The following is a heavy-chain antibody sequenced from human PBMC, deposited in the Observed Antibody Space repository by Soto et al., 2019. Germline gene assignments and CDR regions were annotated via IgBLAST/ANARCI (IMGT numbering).Heavy chain of an antibody. Sequence: EVQLVESGGGLVQPGGSLRLSCAASGFTFSRYWMHWVRQAPGKGLMWVSHINTDGSSTTYADSVKGRFTISRDNAKNTLYLQMNSLRGEDTAVYYCARGGTSVAGPSWGQGTLVTVSS. D-gene: IGHD6-19*01. CDR1: GFTFSRYW. CDR3: ARGGTSVAGPS. CDR2: INTDGSST. V-gene: IGHV3-74*03. J-gene: IGHJ5*02.